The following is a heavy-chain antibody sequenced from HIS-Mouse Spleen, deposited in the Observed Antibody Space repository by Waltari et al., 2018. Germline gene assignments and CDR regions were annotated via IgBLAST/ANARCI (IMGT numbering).Heavy chain of an antibody. J-gene: IGHJ3*02. CDR2: ITYDGSNK. Sequence: QVQLVASGGGVVQPGRSLSLSCAASAFTFSCYAMHWCRQAPGKGLEWVAVITYDGSNKYYADSVKGRLTISRDNSKNTLYLQMNSLRAEDTAVYYCARGGIAARPKAFDIWGQGTMVTVSS. D-gene: IGHD6-6*01. CDR3: ARGGIAARPKAFDI. CDR1: AFTFSCYA. V-gene: IGHV3-30*04.